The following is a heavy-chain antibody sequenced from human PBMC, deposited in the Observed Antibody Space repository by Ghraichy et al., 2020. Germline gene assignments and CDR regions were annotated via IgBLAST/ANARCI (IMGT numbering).Heavy chain of an antibody. CDR2: ISGSGGYT. J-gene: IGHJ4*02. D-gene: IGHD3-3*01. CDR1: GFTFSSYA. CDR3: AKESGLWSGLTDY. Sequence: GGSLRLSCAASGFTFSSYAMSWVRQAPGKGLEWVTAISGSGGYTYYADAVKGRFTISRENSKNTPSLQMNSLRAEDTAVFYCAKESGLWSGLTDYWGQGTLVTVSS. V-gene: IGHV3-23*01.